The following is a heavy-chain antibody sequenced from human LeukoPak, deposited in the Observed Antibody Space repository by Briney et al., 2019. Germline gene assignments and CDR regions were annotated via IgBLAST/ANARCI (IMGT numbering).Heavy chain of an antibody. V-gene: IGHV3-64*01. CDR2: ISSNGGNT. D-gene: IGHD6-13*01. J-gene: IGHJ4*02. CDR1: GFTFSSYA. Sequence: HPGGSLRLSCAASGFTFSSYAMHWVRQAPGKGLEYVSAISSNGGNTYYANSVKGRFTISRDNSKNTLYLQMNSLRAGDTTVYYCARSPSYSSSWYALDSWGQGTLVTVSS. CDR3: ARSPSYSSSWYALDS.